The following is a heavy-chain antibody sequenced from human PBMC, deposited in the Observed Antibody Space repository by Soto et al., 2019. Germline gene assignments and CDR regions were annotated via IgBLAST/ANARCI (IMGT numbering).Heavy chain of an antibody. J-gene: IGHJ4*02. CDR3: ARDFITGTRSYFDY. V-gene: IGHV3-30-3*01. CDR2: ISYDGSNK. D-gene: IGHD1-7*01. Sequence: SLRLSCAASGFTFSSYAMHWVLQAPGKGLEWVAVISYDGSNKYYADSVKGRFTISRDNSKNTLYLQMNSLRAEDTAVYYCARDFITGTRSYFDYWGQGTLVTVSS. CDR1: GFTFSSYA.